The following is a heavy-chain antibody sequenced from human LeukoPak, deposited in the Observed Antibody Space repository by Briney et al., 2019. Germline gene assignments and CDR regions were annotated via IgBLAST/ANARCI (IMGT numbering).Heavy chain of an antibody. Sequence: GASVKVSCKASGYTFTSYDINWVRQATGQGREWMGWMNPNSGNTGYAKKFQGRVTITRNTSISTAYMELSSLRSQDTAVYYCARSQTIASRLITSRGFDPWGQGTLVTVSS. D-gene: IGHD6-6*01. CDR2: MNPNSGNT. CDR1: GYTFTSYD. CDR3: ARSQTIASRLITSRGFDP. J-gene: IGHJ5*02. V-gene: IGHV1-8*01.